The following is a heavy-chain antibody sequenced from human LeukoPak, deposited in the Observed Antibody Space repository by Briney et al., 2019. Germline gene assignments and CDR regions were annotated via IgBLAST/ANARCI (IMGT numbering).Heavy chain of an antibody. CDR3: ATWGYDILTGINWFDP. CDR1: GYTLTELS. D-gene: IGHD3-9*01. CDR2: FDPEDGET. V-gene: IGHV1-24*01. J-gene: IGHJ5*02. Sequence: ASVKVSCEVSGYTLTELSMHWVRQAPGKGLEWMGGFDPEDGETIYAQKFQGRVTMTGDTSTDTAYMELSSLRSEDTAVYYCATWGYDILTGINWFDPWGQGTLVTVSS.